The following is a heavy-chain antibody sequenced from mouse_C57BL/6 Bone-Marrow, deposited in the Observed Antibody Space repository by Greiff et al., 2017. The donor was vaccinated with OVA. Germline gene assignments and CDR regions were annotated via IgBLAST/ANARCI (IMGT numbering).Heavy chain of an antibody. V-gene: IGHV1-64*01. D-gene: IGHD2-1*01. CDR1: GYTFTSYW. CDR2: IHPTSGST. CDR3: ARRIYYGPFAY. J-gene: IGHJ3*01. Sequence: VQLQQSGAELVKPGASVKLSCKASGYTFTSYWMHWVKQRPGQGLEWIGMIHPTSGSTNYNEKFKSKATLTVDKSSSTAYMQLSSLTSEDSAVYYCARRIYYGPFAYWGQGTLVTVSA.